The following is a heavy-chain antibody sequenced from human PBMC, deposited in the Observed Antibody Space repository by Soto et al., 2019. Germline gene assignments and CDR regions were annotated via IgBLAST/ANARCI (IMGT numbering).Heavy chain of an antibody. V-gene: IGHV4-59*08. Sequence: SETLSLTCTVSGGSISSYPWSWIRQPPGKGLEWIGYIYNSGRTIYNPSFRSRVTMLLDKPKNQFTLNLGSVTAADTAIYYCAGDNPSGSYRFDYWGQGTVVTVSS. CDR3: AGDNPSGSYRFDY. J-gene: IGHJ4*02. CDR2: IYNSGRT. D-gene: IGHD1-26*01. CDR1: GGSISSYP.